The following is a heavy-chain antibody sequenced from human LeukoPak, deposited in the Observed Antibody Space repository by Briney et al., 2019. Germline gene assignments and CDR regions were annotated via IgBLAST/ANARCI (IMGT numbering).Heavy chain of an antibody. CDR3: AKHGMEFSSSYSLYYYGMDV. Sequence: GGSLRLSCAASGFTFSSYAMSWVRQAPGKGLEWVSAISGSGGSTYYADSVKGRFTISRDNSKNTLYLQMNSLRAEDTAVYYCAKHGMEFSSSYSLYYYGMDVWGQGTTVTVS. V-gene: IGHV3-23*01. J-gene: IGHJ6*02. CDR1: GFTFSSYA. CDR2: ISGSGGST. D-gene: IGHD6-13*01.